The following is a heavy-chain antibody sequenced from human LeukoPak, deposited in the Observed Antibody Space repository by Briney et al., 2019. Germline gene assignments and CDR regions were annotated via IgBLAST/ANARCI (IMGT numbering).Heavy chain of an antibody. Sequence: ASVKVSCKASGYTFTSYAMHWVRQAPGQRLEWMGWISGGNGNTKYSQKFQGRVTITRDTSATTAYMDLHSLTSEDMAVYFCAREEGYNYGYDYWGQGTLVTVSS. CDR3: AREEGYNYGYDY. CDR1: GYTFTSYA. V-gene: IGHV1-3*01. J-gene: IGHJ4*02. CDR2: ISGGNGNT. D-gene: IGHD5-18*01.